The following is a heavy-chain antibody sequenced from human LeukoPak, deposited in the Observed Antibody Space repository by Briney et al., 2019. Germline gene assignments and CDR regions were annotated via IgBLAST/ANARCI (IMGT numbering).Heavy chain of an antibody. CDR3: ARQYYYDIRTFDY. Sequence: SETLSLTCTVSGGSLSSYYWSWIRQPPGKGLEWIGYIYSSGSTNYNPSLKSRVTISVDKSKNQFSLNLSSATAADTAVYYCARQYYYDIRTFDYWGQGTLVSVST. CDR1: GGSLSSYY. CDR2: IYSSGST. V-gene: IGHV4-59*08. D-gene: IGHD3-22*01. J-gene: IGHJ4*02.